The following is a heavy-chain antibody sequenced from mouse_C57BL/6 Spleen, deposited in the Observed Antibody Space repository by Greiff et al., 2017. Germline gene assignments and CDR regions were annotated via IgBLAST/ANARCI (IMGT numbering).Heavy chain of an antibody. V-gene: IGHV1-82*01. CDR1: GYAFSSSW. D-gene: IGHD1-1*01. J-gene: IGHJ2*01. CDR3: ARYPTTVAYFDY. CDR2: IYPGDGDT. Sequence: QVQLKESGPELVKPGASVKISCKASGYAFSSSWMNWVKQRPGKGLEWIGRIYPGDGDTNYNGKFKGKATLTADKSSSTAYMQLSSLTSEDSAVYFCARYPTTVAYFDYWGQGTTLTVSS.